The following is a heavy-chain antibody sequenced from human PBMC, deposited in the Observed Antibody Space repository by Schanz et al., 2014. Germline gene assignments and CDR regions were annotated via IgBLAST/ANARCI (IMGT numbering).Heavy chain of an antibody. CDR2: ISAYNGDT. V-gene: IGHV1-18*04. CDR3: TRGGYSYALSAFDI. J-gene: IGHJ3*02. Sequence: QVQLVQSGPEVEKPGASVKVSCKASGGTFSTYPINWLRQAPGQGLEWMGWISAYNGDTNYALKLQGRVTMTTDTSTGTAYMELRSLRSDDTALYYCTRGGYSYALSAFDIWGQGTMVTVSS. CDR1: GGTFSTYP. D-gene: IGHD5-18*01.